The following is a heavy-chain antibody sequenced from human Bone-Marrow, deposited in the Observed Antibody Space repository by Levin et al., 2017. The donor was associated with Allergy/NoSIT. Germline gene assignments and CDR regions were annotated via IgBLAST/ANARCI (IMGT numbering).Heavy chain of an antibody. Sequence: PGGSLRLSCAVSNSSISSGFHWGWIRQPPGKGLEWIGSIDQSGNTYYNPSLKSRVTISVDTSKNQFSLRLTSVSAADTAVYYCARTLGYCSGDGCYYYFDYWGQGTLVTVSS. D-gene: IGHD2-15*01. CDR2: IDQSGNT. CDR3: ARTLGYCSGDGCYYYFDY. V-gene: IGHV4-38-2*01. CDR1: NSSISSGFH. J-gene: IGHJ4*02.